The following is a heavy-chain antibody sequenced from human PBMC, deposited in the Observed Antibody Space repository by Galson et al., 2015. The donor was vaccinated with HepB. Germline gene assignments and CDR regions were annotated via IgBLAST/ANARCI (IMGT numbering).Heavy chain of an antibody. CDR1: GFTFSSYA. CDR2: ISYDGSNK. CDR3: ARVARWGAADMYYYMDV. Sequence: SLRLSCAASGFTFSSYAMHWVRQAPSKGLEWVAVISYDGSNKYYADSVKGRFTISRDSSKNTLYLQMNSLRAEDTAVYYCARVARWGAADMYYYMDVWGKGTTVTVSS. V-gene: IGHV3-30-3*01. J-gene: IGHJ6*03. D-gene: IGHD3-16*01.